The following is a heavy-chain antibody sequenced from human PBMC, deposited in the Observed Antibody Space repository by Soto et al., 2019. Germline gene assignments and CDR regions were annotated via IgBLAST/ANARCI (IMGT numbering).Heavy chain of an antibody. CDR3: ARAYCSTSSCYEAGWFDP. J-gene: IGHJ5*02. Sequence: QVQLEESGPGLVKPSQTLSLTCTVSGGSINSGDYYWSWIRQHPGKGLEWIGYIYYSGTTYYNPSLNSRLTTSVDTSQNQFSLRLTSVTAADTAVYYCARAYCSTSSCYEAGWFDPWGQGTLVTVSS. D-gene: IGHD2-2*01. CDR1: GGSINSGDYY. V-gene: IGHV4-31*03. CDR2: IYYSGTT.